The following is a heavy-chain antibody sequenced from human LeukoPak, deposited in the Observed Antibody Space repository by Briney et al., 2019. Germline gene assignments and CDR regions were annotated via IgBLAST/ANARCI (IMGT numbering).Heavy chain of an antibody. J-gene: IGHJ4*02. D-gene: IGHD6-13*01. CDR1: GDSASSNSAA. Sequence: SQTLSLTCAISGDSASSNSAAWNWIRQSPSRGLEWLGRTYYRSKWYNDYAVSVKSRITINPDTSKNQFSPQLNSVTPEDTAVYYCARSPSSSWVHFFDYWGQGTLVTVSS. CDR3: ARSPSSSWVHFFDY. CDR2: TYYRSKWYN. V-gene: IGHV6-1*01.